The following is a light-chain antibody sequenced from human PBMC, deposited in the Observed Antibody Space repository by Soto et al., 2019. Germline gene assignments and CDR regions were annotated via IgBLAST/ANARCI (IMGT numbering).Light chain of an antibody. Sequence: EIVLTQSPGTLSLSPGERATLSCRASQSVSSSYLAWYQQKPGQAPRLLIYGASSRATGIPDRFSGSGSGTDFTLTISRLETEDFAVYYCQPYGSSPRTVGQGTKVDIK. J-gene: IGKJ1*01. CDR1: QSVSSSY. CDR3: QPYGSSPRT. CDR2: GAS. V-gene: IGKV3-20*01.